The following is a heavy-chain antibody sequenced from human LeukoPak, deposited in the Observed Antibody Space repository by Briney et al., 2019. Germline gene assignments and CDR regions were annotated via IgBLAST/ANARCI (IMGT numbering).Heavy chain of an antibody. CDR2: INSDGSST. V-gene: IGHV3-74*01. CDR1: GFTFSSYW. D-gene: IGHD3-22*01. Sequence: GGSLRLSCAASGFTFSSYWMHWVRQAPGKGLVWVSRINSDGSSTSYADSVKGRFTISRDNAKNTLYLQMNSLRAEDTAVYYCARGDCYDSSGYNYYYYYMDVWGKGTTVTVSS. CDR3: ARGDCYDSSGYNYYYYYMDV. J-gene: IGHJ6*03.